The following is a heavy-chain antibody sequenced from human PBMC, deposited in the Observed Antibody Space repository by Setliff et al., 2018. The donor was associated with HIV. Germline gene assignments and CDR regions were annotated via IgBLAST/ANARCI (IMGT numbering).Heavy chain of an antibody. V-gene: IGHV4-59*01. CDR2: IRYSGST. CDR1: GGSISNYY. D-gene: IGHD1-26*01. J-gene: IGHJ4*02. CDR3: ARLRDMEWELIGLDY. Sequence: SETLSLTCTVSGGSISNYYWSWIRQSPEKGLEWIGYIRYSGSTNYNPSLKSRVTISLDTSKNQFSLKLSSVTAADTAIYYCARLRDMEWELIGLDYWGRGTLVTVSS.